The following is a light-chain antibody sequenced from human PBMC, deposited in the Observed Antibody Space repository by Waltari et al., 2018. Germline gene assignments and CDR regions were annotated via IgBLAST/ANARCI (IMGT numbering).Light chain of an antibody. CDR2: KDT. Sequence: SFALTQPPSVSVSPGQTARITCSAEALSNNYSYWYQQKPRQAPAVVIYKDTERPSGIPERLSGSSSGTTVTLTISGVQAEDEADYFCQSADGTTNSVVFGGGTKLTVL. CDR3: QSADGTTNSVV. CDR1: ALSNNY. V-gene: IGLV3-25*03. J-gene: IGLJ2*01.